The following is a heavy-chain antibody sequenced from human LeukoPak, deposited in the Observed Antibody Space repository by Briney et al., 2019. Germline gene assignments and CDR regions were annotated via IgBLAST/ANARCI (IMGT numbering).Heavy chain of an antibody. J-gene: IGHJ4*02. Sequence: ASVKVSCKASGYTFTNNGISWVRQAPGQGLEWMGWISAYNGNTNYAQKFQGRVSMTTDTSTGTAYMELTSLTSDDTAVYCCARVRGYSYGDFDCWGQGTLVTVSS. CDR1: GYTFTNNG. CDR3: ARVRGYSYGDFDC. CDR2: ISAYNGNT. V-gene: IGHV1-18*01. D-gene: IGHD5-18*01.